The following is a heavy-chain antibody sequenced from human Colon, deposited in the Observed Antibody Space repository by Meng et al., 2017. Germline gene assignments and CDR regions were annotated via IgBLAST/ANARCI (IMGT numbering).Heavy chain of an antibody. CDR3: ARGPLDY. J-gene: IGHJ4*02. Sequence: LQSAAPGLVRSPETLSHTCTVSGGSVSSGSYYWSCIRQPPGKGLEWIGYIYYTGSTNYNPSLKSRVTISVDTSKNQFSLKLSSVTAADTAVYYCARGPLDYWGQGTLVTVSS. V-gene: IGHV4-61*01. CDR2: IYYTGST. CDR1: GGSVSSGSYY.